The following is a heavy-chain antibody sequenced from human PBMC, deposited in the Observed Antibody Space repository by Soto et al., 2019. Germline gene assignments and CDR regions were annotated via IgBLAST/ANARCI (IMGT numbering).Heavy chain of an antibody. CDR3: AVVAGSSGNFDY. V-gene: IGHV1-58*01. CDR1: GFTFTSSA. J-gene: IGHJ4*02. D-gene: IGHD3-22*01. CDR2: IVVGSGNT. Sequence: ASVKVSCKASGFTFTSSAVQWVRQARGQRLEWIGWIVVGSGNTNYAQKFQERVTITRDMSTSTAYMELSSLRSEDTAVYYCAVVAGSSGNFDYWGQGTLVTVSS.